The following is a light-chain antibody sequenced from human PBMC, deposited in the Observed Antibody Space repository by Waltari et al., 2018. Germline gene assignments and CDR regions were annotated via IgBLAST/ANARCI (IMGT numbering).Light chain of an antibody. J-gene: IGLJ2*01. CDR1: SIRLFY. CDR3: SSRDTDGKHWL. V-gene: IGLV3-19*01. CDR2: RKN. Sequence: SSELTQEPDVSVALGQTVNITCRGDSIRLFYASWYQQAPRQAPRLVIYRKNDRPSGIPGRFSASYSGATSSLIITGAQTEDEGHYYCSSRDTDGKHWLFGGGTKVTV.